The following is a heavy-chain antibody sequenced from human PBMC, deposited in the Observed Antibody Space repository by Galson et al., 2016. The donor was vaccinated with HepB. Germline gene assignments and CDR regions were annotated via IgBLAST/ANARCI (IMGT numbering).Heavy chain of an antibody. V-gene: IGHV3-15*01. CDR1: GFTFSNAW. Sequence: SLRLSCAASGFTFSNAWMTWVRQAPGKGLEWVGRIKSETDVGTAVYAAPVKGRFTISRDGSKNTLHLQMDSLITEDTAVYYCATLSKGAIDFRGQGALVTVSS. J-gene: IGHJ4*02. CDR2: IKSETDVGTA. D-gene: IGHD5/OR15-5a*01. CDR3: ATLSKGAIDF.